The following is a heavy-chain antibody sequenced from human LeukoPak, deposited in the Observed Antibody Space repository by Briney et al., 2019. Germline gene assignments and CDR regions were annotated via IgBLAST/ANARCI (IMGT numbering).Heavy chain of an antibody. CDR3: ARVKAATAYYYYYYMDV. D-gene: IGHD6-13*01. V-gene: IGHV4-59*01. CDR2: IYYSGST. CDR1: GGSISSYY. J-gene: IGHJ6*03. Sequence: SETLSLTCTVSGGSISSYYWSWIRQPPGKGLEWIGYIYYSGSTNYNPSLKSRVTISVDTSKNQFSLKLSSVTAADTAVYYCARVKAATAYYYYYYMDVWGKGTTVTVSS.